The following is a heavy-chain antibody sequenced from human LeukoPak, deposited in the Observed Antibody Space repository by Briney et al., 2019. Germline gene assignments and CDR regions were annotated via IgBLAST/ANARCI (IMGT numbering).Heavy chain of an antibody. J-gene: IGHJ4*02. Sequence: GGSLRLFCAASGFAFSSYWMLWVREPPGKGLVCVSRLNGNGSITSYADAVKGRFTISKDNNKNILYLEMNSLRAEDTAIYYCARSQFDYWGQGILVTVSS. CDR1: GFAFSSYW. CDR2: LNGNGSIT. V-gene: IGHV3-74*01. CDR3: ARSQFDY.